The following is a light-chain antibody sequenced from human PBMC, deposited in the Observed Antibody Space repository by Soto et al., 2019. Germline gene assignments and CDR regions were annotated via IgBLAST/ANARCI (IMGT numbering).Light chain of an antibody. V-gene: IGKV3-15*01. Sequence: EIVMTQSPATLSVSPGERATLSCRASQSVSSNLAWYQQKPGQAPRLLIYGASTRATGIPARFSGSGSGTEFTLTLSSLPSEAFAVYYCQQYNNWPPTWTFGQGTKVEIK. CDR2: GAS. CDR1: QSVSSN. CDR3: QQYNNWPPTWT. J-gene: IGKJ1*01.